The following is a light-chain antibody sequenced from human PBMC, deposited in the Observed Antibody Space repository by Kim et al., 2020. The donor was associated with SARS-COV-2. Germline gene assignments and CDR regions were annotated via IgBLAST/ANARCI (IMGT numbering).Light chain of an antibody. CDR2: YDS. Sequence: PGKTAKISCGGNSIGSKSVHWYQQKSGQAPVLVIYYDSDRPSGIPERFSDSNSGNTATLTISRVEAGDEADYYCQVWDSSSDHRVVFGGGTQLTVL. CDR1: SIGSKS. V-gene: IGLV3-21*04. CDR3: QVWDSSSDHRVV. J-gene: IGLJ2*01.